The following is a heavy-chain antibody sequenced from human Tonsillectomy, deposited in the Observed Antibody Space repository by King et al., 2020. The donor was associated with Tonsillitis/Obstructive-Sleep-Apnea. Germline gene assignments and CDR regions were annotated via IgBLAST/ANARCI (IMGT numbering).Heavy chain of an antibody. CDR1: GYTFTNYY. J-gene: IGHJ4*02. D-gene: IGHD1-26*01. Sequence: QLVESGAEVKKPGASVTVSCKASGYTFTNYYIHWVRQAPGQGLEWMGIINPSGGGTIYAQKFQGRVAMTGDTSTSTVYMELSSLRSEDTAVYYCARDRDSGSYFDYWGQGTPVTVSS. CDR2: INPSGGGT. CDR3: ARDRDSGSYFDY. V-gene: IGHV1-46*01.